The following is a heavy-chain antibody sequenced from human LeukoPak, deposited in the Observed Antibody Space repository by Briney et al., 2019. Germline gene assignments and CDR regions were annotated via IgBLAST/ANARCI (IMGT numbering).Heavy chain of an antibody. D-gene: IGHD3-22*01. CDR1: GYTFTDHT. V-gene: IGHV1-2*02. Sequence: GASVTVSFMSSGYTFTDHTIHWVRQAPGQGREGMGWIKPNIGTTNYAKRFQGRLKVTRDTTSNTAFMELSSLNPDDTAVFYCARRYDSRGPVTFDFWGQGTLVIVSS. CDR2: IKPNIGTT. J-gene: IGHJ3*01. CDR3: ARRYDSRGPVTFDF.